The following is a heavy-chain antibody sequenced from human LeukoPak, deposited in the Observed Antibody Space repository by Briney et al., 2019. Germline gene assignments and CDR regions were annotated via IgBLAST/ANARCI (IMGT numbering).Heavy chain of an antibody. J-gene: IGHJ5*02. Sequence: SETLSLTCTVSGGSINNSYWSWIRQPAGKGLEWIGRIYTSGSTNYNPSLKSRVTMSVDTSKNQFSLKLSSVTAADTAVYYCARDRYSSSWYGDWFDPWGQGTLVTVSS. CDR3: ARDRYSSSWYGDWFDP. CDR2: IYTSGST. CDR1: GGSINNSY. V-gene: IGHV4-4*07. D-gene: IGHD6-13*01.